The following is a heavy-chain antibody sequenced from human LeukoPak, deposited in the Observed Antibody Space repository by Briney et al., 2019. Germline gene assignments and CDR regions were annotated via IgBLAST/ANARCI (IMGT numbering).Heavy chain of an antibody. CDR1: GGTFSSYA. V-gene: IGHV1-69*13. CDR2: IIPIFGTA. J-gene: IGHJ3*02. Sequence: ASVKVSCKASGGTFSSYAISWVRQAPGQGLEWMGGIIPIFGTANYAQKFQGRVTITADESTSTAYMELSSLRSEDTAVCYCARDAAESIAAAGAWAFDIWGQGTMVTVSS. D-gene: IGHD6-13*01. CDR3: ARDAAESIAAAGAWAFDI.